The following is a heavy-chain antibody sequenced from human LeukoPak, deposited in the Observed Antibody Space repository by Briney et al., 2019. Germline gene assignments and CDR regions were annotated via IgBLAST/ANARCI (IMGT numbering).Heavy chain of an antibody. CDR1: GFTFIDYD. Sequence: XGSLRLSCAASGFTFIDYDMHWVRQVIGKGLEWVSAIGIRGDTHYSGSVKGRFTISRENAESSLYLQMNSLRAEDTAVYYCARGGIQVSGIDEFDYWGQGTLVTVSS. CDR3: ARGGIQVSGIDEFDY. V-gene: IGHV3-13*01. D-gene: IGHD6-19*01. CDR2: IGIRGDT. J-gene: IGHJ4*02.